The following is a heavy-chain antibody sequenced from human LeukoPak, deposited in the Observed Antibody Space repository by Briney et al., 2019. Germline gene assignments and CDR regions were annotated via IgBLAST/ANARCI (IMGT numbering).Heavy chain of an antibody. V-gene: IGHV1-2*06. D-gene: IGHD7-27*01. J-gene: IGHJ4*02. CDR3: ARTLTPGDLDFDY. CDR1: GYTFTGYY. CDR2: INPNSGGT. Sequence: ASVKASCKASGYTFTGYYMHWVRQAPGQGLERMGRINPNSGGTNYAQKFQGRVTMTRDTSISTAYMELSRLRSDDTAVYYCARTLTPGDLDFDYWGQGTLVTVSS.